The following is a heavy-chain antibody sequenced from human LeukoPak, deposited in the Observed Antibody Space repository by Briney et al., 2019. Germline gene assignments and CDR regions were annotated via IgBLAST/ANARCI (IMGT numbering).Heavy chain of an antibody. D-gene: IGHD3-10*01. Sequence: PGRSLRLSCAASGFTFSSYGMHWVRQAPGKGLEWVAVIWYDGSNKYYADSVKGRFTISRDNSKNTLYLQMNSLRAEDTAVYYCARDASIIRGVILRFPDYWGQGTLVTVSS. CDR2: IWYDGSNK. CDR1: GFTFSSYG. CDR3: ARDASIIRGVILRFPDY. V-gene: IGHV3-33*01. J-gene: IGHJ4*02.